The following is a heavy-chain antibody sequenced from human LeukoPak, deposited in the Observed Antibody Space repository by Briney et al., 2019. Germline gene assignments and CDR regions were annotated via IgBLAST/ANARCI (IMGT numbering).Heavy chain of an antibody. D-gene: IGHD2-15*01. CDR3: ASVSGGTEYYFDY. V-gene: IGHV3-53*01. Sequence: GGSLRLSCAASGLTVSSNYMSWVRQAPGKGLEWVSVIYSGGSTYYADSVKGRFTISRDNSKNTLYLQMNSLRAEDTAVYYCASVSGGTEYYFDYWGQGTLVTVSS. CDR1: GLTVSSNY. CDR2: IYSGGST. J-gene: IGHJ4*02.